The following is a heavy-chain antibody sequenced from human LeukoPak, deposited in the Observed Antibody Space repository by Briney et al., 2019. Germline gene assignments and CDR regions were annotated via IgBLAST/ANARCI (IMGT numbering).Heavy chain of an antibody. V-gene: IGHV1-46*01. D-gene: IGHD3-3*02. CDR2: ISPGGGST. J-gene: IGHJ3*02. CDR1: GNTFSSYF. Sequence: ASVKVSCKASGNTFSSYFIHWVRQTPGQGLEWMGIISPGGGSTTYAQELQGRGTMTRDTSTSTGYMELSSLRSEDTAVYYCGRVTFYAFDIWGQGTMVTVSS. CDR3: GRVTFYAFDI.